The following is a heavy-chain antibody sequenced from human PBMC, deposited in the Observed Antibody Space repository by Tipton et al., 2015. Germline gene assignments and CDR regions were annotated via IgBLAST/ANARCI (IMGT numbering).Heavy chain of an antibody. D-gene: IGHD5-24*01. CDR3: ARGGSPIIEMAYHHYGLDV. CDR1: GGSFYTYY. V-gene: IGHV4-34*01. CDR2: IYHSGTT. J-gene: IGHJ6*02. Sequence: TLSLTCSLSGGSFYTYYGTWIRQPPGQGLEWIGEIYHSGTTNYNPSLRGRFTISLRTSKNQLSLTVDSVTAADTAIYHCARGGSPIIEMAYHHYGLDVWGQGTTVTVSS.